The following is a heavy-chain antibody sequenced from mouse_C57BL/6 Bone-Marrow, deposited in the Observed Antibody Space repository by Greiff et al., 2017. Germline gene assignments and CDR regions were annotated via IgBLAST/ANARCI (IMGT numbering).Heavy chain of an antibody. J-gene: IGHJ1*03. CDR2: IYPRSGNT. D-gene: IGHD1-1*01. Sequence: VKLMESGAELARPGASVKLSCKASGYTFTSYGISWVKQRTGQGLEWIGEIYPRSGNTYYNEKFKGKATLTADKSSSTAYMELRSLTSEDSAVXFCARSPGSSPYWYFDVWGTGTTVTVSS. V-gene: IGHV1-81*01. CDR1: GYTFTSYG. CDR3: ARSPGSSPYWYFDV.